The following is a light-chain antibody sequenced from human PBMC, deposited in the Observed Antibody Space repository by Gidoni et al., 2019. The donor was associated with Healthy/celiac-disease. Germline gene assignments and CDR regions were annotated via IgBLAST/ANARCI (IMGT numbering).Light chain of an antibody. CDR1: ALPTQY. V-gene: IGLV3-25*03. J-gene: IGLJ2*01. Sequence: SYELTQPPSVPVSQGQTARITCSGDALPTQYAYWYQQKPGQAPVLVIYKDSERPSGIPERFSGSSSGTTVTLTISGVQAEDEADYYCQSADSSGTYVVFGGGTKLTVL. CDR3: QSADSSGTYVV. CDR2: KDS.